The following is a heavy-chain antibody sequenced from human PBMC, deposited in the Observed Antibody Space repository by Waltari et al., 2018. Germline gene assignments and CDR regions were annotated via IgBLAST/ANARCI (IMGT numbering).Heavy chain of an antibody. V-gene: IGHV3-23*01. CDR3: ARVSDSSSWHTQSSFDY. D-gene: IGHD6-13*01. CDR2: ISGSGGST. Sequence: EVQLLESGGGLVQPGGSLRLSCAASGFTFSSYAMSWVRQAPGKGLEWVSAISGSGGSTYYADSVKGRFTISRDNSKNTLYLQMNSLRAEDTAVYYCARVSDSSSWHTQSSFDYWGQGTLVTVSS. CDR1: GFTFSSYA. J-gene: IGHJ4*02.